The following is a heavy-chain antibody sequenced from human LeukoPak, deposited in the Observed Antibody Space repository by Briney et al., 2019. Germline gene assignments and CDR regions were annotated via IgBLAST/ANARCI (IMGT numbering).Heavy chain of an antibody. CDR2: INKDGSNT. Sequence: PGGSLRLSCAASGFTFNGHWMQWVRQAPGRGLVWVSHINKDGSNTDYADSVKGRFTISRDNAKNTLYLQMNSLRAEDTAVYYCARCHNWNECYFDYWGQGTLVTVSS. J-gene: IGHJ4*02. D-gene: IGHD1-1*01. V-gene: IGHV3-74*01. CDR1: GFTFNGHW. CDR3: ARCHNWNECYFDY.